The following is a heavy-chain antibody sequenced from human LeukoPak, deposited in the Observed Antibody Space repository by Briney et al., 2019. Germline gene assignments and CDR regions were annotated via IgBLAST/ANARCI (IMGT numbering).Heavy chain of an antibody. D-gene: IGHD3-10*01. V-gene: IGHV3-23*01. CDR2: LTGSGGST. CDR1: GFTFSSYA. Sequence: GGSLRLSCAASGFTFSSYAMTWARQAPGKGLEWVSALTGSGGSTHYADSVKGRFTISRDNSKNTLYLQMNSLRAEDTAVYFCAREYGSGSYYYDYWGQGTLVTVSS. CDR3: AREYGSGSYYYDY. J-gene: IGHJ4*02.